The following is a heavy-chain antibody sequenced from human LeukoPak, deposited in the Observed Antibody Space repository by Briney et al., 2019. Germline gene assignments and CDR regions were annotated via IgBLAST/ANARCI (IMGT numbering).Heavy chain of an antibody. CDR1: GITVSTNY. V-gene: IGHV3-7*03. J-gene: IGHJ4*02. D-gene: IGHD3-3*01. CDR2: IKLDGSEK. Sequence: GALRLSCAASGITVSTNYMSWVRQAPGKGLEWVANIKLDGSEKNYVDSVKGRFTISRDNTKNSLYLQMNSLRVEDTAVFYCARDQYDTWSRRGNFDSWGQGTLVVVSS. CDR3: ARDQYDTWSRRGNFDS.